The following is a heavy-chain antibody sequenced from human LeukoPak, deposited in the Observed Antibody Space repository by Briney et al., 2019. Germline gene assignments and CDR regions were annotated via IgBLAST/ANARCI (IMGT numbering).Heavy chain of an antibody. V-gene: IGHV1-69*04. D-gene: IGHD6-19*01. Sequence: GASVKVSCKASGGTFSSYAISWVRQAPGQGLEWMGRIIPILGIANYAQKFQGRVTIIADKSTSTAYVELSSLRSEDTAVYYCARDWYSSGWYILDYWGQGTLVTVSS. CDR2: IIPILGIA. CDR1: GGTFSSYA. CDR3: ARDWYSSGWYILDY. J-gene: IGHJ4*02.